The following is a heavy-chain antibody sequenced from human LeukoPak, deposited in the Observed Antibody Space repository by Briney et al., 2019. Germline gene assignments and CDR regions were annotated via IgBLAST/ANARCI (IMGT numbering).Heavy chain of an antibody. CDR1: GGSISSHY. Sequence: SETLSLICTVSGGSISSHYWSWIRQPPGKGLEWIGYIYYSGSTNYNPSLKSRVTISVDTSKNQFSLKLSSVTAADTAVYYCARVFYDSSGYYSYYYYYYMDVWGKGTTVTVSS. D-gene: IGHD3-22*01. CDR3: ARVFYDSSGYYSYYYYYYMDV. CDR2: IYYSGST. J-gene: IGHJ6*03. V-gene: IGHV4-59*11.